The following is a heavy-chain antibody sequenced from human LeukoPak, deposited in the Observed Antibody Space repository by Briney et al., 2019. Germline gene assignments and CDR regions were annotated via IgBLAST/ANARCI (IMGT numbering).Heavy chain of an antibody. CDR3: AREEYSGSYGGY. V-gene: IGHV3-21*01. J-gene: IGHJ4*02. CDR2: ISSSSSYV. Sequence: PGGSLRLSCAASGFTFSYYAMHWVRQAPGKGLEWVSSISSSSSYVYYADSVKGRFTISRDNAKNSLYLQMNSLRAEDTAVYYCAREEYSGSYGGYWGQGTLVTVSS. D-gene: IGHD1-26*01. CDR1: GFTFSYYA.